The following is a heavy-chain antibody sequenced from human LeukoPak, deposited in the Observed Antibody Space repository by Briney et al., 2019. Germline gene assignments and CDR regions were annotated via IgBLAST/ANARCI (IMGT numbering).Heavy chain of an antibody. D-gene: IGHD5-24*01. CDR3: ATHVEMATTFHPPKFDI. CDR2: FDPENGET. V-gene: IGHV1-24*01. J-gene: IGHJ3*02. Sequence: ASVKVSCKVSGYTLTEFSMHWVRQAPGEGLEWMGGFDPENGETIYAQKFQGRVTITADKSTSTAYMELSSLRSEDTAVYYCATHVEMATTFHPPKFDIWGQGTMVTVSS. CDR1: GYTLTEFS.